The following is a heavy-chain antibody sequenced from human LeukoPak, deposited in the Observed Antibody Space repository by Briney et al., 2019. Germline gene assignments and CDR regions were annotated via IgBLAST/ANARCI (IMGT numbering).Heavy chain of an antibody. D-gene: IGHD3-22*01. CDR1: GFTFSSYS. J-gene: IGHJ4*02. CDR2: ISSASTYI. Sequence: KPGGSLRLSCAASGFTFSSYSMNWVRQVPGKGLEWVSSISSASTYIDYTDSVKGRFTISRDNARDSLYLQMDSLRAEDTAVYYCVRHLSDSRGYYYYWGQGTLVTVSS. V-gene: IGHV3-21*01. CDR3: VRHLSDSRGYYYY.